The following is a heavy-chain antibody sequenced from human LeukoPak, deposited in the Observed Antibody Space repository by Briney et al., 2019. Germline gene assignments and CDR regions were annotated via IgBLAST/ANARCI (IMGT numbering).Heavy chain of an antibody. CDR2: IYTSGST. J-gene: IGHJ5*02. D-gene: IGHD6-6*01. Sequence: SETLSLTCTVSGGSISSYYWSWIRQPAGKGLEWIGRIYTSGSTNYNPPLKSRVTISIDTSKNQFSLKLSSVTAADTAVYYCARHGLSIAAPGRWFDPWGQGTLVTVSS. V-gene: IGHV4-4*07. CDR1: GGSISSYY. CDR3: ARHGLSIAAPGRWFDP.